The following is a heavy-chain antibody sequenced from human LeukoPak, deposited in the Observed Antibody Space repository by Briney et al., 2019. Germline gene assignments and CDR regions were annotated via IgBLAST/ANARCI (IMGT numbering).Heavy chain of an antibody. D-gene: IGHD3-10*01. Sequence: GGSLRLSCRASGFNFNTYGIHWVRQAPGKGLEWVAVTWYDGSIKYYGDSVKGRFTISRDNTKNTVYLQMNSLRAEDTAVYYCTRGYYGLGKFDCWGQGTLVTVSS. CDR3: TRGYYGLGKFDC. J-gene: IGHJ4*02. CDR2: TWYDGSIK. CDR1: GFNFNTYG. V-gene: IGHV3-33*01.